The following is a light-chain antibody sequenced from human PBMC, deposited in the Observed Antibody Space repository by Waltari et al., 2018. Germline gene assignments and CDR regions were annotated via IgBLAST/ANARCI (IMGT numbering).Light chain of an antibody. J-gene: IGLJ2*01. Sequence: SELTQDPAVSVALGQTVRITCQADSLRSYYASWYQQKPGQAPVLVIYGKNNRPSGIPDRFSGSSSGNTASLTITGAQAEDEADYYCNSRDSSGNHVVFGGGTKLTVL. V-gene: IGLV3-19*01. CDR1: SLRSYY. CDR3: NSRDSSGNHVV. CDR2: GKN.